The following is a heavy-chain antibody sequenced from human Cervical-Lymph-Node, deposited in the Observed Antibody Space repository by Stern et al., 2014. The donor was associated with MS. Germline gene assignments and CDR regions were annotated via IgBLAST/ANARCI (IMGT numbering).Heavy chain of an antibody. D-gene: IGHD4-17*01. V-gene: IGHV3-74*02. CDR3: TRTTTEAEDFDY. J-gene: IGHJ4*02. Sequence: VQLVESGGGLVQPWGSLRLSCAASGFTFSNYWMHWGRQAPGKGLEWVSRISRDVSRPTFADSVKVRFTISRDNAKETLYVQMNSLKAEDTAVYYCTRTTTEAEDFDYWGQGTLVTVSS. CDR1: GFTFSNYW. CDR2: ISRDVSRP.